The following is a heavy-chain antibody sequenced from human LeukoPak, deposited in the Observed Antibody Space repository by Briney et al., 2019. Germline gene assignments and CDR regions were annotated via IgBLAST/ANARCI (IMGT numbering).Heavy chain of an antibody. CDR1: EFTFSSYT. CDR2: ISYSSSYI. Sequence: GGSLRLSCAAPEFTFSSYTMTWVRQAPGKGLEWVSSISYSSSYIYYADSVKGRFTISRDNAENSLYLQMNSLRAEDTAVYYCARGAYGDGYYFDSWGQGALVTVSS. J-gene: IGHJ4*02. V-gene: IGHV3-21*01. CDR3: ARGAYGDGYYFDS. D-gene: IGHD4-17*01.